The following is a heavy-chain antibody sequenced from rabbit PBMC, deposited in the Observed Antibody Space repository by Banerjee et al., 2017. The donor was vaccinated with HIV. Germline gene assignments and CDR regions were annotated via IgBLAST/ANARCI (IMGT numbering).Heavy chain of an antibody. CDR1: GFSFSSNYY. D-gene: IGHD6-1*01. V-gene: IGHV1S40*01. Sequence: QSLEESGGGLVTPGASLTLTCTASGFSFSSNYYMCWVRQAPGKGLEWIACIYAGSSGSTYYTSWAKGRFTISKTSSTTVTLQMTSLTAADTATYFCARDVVAGDGYALWGPGTLVTVS. J-gene: IGHJ4*01. CDR3: ARDVVAGDGYAL. CDR2: IYAGSSGST.